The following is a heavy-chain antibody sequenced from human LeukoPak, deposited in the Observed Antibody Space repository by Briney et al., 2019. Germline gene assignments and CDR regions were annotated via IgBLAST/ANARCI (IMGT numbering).Heavy chain of an antibody. D-gene: IGHD2-15*01. CDR2: IRKQDGTT. CDR1: GFTFGEYS. CDR3: NRWHISGVSYSNV. Sequence: GRSLRLSCTASGFTFGEYSMSWVRQAPGKGLEWVGFIRKQDGTTEYAAPVRGRFTISRDESNRIAYLQMNSLKTEDTAVYHCNRWHISGVSYSNVWGQGTLVTVSS. J-gene: IGHJ4*02. V-gene: IGHV3-49*04.